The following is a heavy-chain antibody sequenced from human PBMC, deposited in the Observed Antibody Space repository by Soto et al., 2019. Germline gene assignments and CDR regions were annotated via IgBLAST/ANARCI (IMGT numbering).Heavy chain of an antibody. Sequence: SETLSVTCSVSGDSISNSRLYWAWNRQPPGEGLEWIGSIYHTGNAYYNPSLKSRVTISVDTSKNQFSLKLTSVTAADAALYYCARDFFDSSDYTTNWFDPWGQGTLVTVSS. J-gene: IGHJ5*02. CDR2: IYHTGNA. V-gene: IGHV4-39*01. CDR1: GDSISNSRLY. D-gene: IGHD3-22*01. CDR3: ARDFFDSSDYTTNWFDP.